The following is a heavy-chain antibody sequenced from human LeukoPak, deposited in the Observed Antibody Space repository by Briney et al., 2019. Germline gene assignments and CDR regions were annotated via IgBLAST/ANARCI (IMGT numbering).Heavy chain of an antibody. Sequence: GGSLRLSCVVSGFTVGGDYISWFRQAPGKGLEWVSVLYYGVSTFYKDSVKGRFTTSGDNFKNTVYLQMNSLRLEDTAVYYCARENLAAAADYWGQGTVVTVSS. D-gene: IGHD6-25*01. CDR2: LYYGVST. J-gene: IGHJ4*02. CDR3: ARENLAAAADY. CDR1: GFTVGGDY. V-gene: IGHV3-66*01.